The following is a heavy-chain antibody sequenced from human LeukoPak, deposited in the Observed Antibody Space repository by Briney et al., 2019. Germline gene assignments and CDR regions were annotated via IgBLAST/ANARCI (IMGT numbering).Heavy chain of an antibody. CDR2: INHSGST. Sequence: SETLSLTLAVYRGSFSGYFRSWIRPPPWKGLEGIGEINHSGSTNYNPSLKSRVTISVDTSKNQFSLKLSSVTAADTAVYYCARGGVSRVLGYWGQGTLVTVSS. J-gene: IGHJ4*02. CDR1: RGSFSGYF. V-gene: IGHV4-34*01. D-gene: IGHD6-13*01. CDR3: ARGGVSRVLGY.